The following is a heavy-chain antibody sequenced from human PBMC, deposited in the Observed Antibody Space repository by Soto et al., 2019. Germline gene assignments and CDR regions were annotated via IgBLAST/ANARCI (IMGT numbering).Heavy chain of an antibody. CDR1: GFTFSSYA. V-gene: IGHV3-64D*08. CDR2: ISSNGGST. Sequence: GESLKISCSASGFTFSSYAMHWVRQAPGKGLEYVSAISSNGGSTYYADSVKGRFTISRDNSKNTLYLQMSSLRAEDTAVYYCVNSQEAYYDFWSGYYAPNGMDVWGQGTTVTVSS. D-gene: IGHD3-3*01. J-gene: IGHJ6*02. CDR3: VNSQEAYYDFWSGYYAPNGMDV.